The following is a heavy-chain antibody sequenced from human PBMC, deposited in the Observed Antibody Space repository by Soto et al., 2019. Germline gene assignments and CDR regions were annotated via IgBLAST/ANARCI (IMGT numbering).Heavy chain of an antibody. J-gene: IGHJ3*01. V-gene: IGHV3-23*01. CDR3: AKWRIVVVITTDDAFDF. D-gene: IGHD3-22*01. CDR2: ISGSGGST. CDR1: GFTFSSYA. Sequence: GGSLRLSCAASGFTFSSYAMSWVRQAPGKGLEWVSAISGSGGSTYYADSVKGRFTISRDNSKNTLYLQMNSLRAEDTAVYYCAKWRIVVVITTDDAFDFWGQGTMVTVSS.